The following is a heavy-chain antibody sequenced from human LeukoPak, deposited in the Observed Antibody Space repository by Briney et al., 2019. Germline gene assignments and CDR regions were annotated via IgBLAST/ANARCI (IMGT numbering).Heavy chain of an antibody. V-gene: IGHV4-30-4*01. CDR3: ARDRDPYYYESSGLEGAFDI. CDR2: IYHSGST. CDR1: GGSISSGDYY. Sequence: SETLSLTCTVSGGSISSGDYYWSWIRQPPGKGLEWIGYIYHSGSTYYNPPLKSRVTISVDTSKNQFSLKLSSVTAADTAVYYCARDRDPYYYESSGLEGAFDIWGQGRMVTVSS. J-gene: IGHJ3*02. D-gene: IGHD3-22*01.